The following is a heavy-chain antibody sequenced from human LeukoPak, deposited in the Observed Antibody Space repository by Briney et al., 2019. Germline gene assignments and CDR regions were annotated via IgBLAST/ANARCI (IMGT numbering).Heavy chain of an antibody. V-gene: IGHV3-30*02. D-gene: IGHD4-17*01. J-gene: IGHJ4*02. CDR1: GFTFSSYG. CDR3: AKDFDYGDYVGFDY. CDR2: IRYNGSNK. Sequence: GGSLRLSCAASGFTFSSYGMHWVRQAPGKGLEWVSFIRYNGSNKYYADSVKGRFTISRDTSKNTLYQQMNSLRAEDTAVYYCAKDFDYGDYVGFDYWGQGTLVTVSS.